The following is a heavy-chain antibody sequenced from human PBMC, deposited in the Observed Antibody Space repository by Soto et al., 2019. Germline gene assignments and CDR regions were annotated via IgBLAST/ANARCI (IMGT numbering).Heavy chain of an antibody. CDR1: GGSLSTYY. V-gene: IGHV4-59*01. J-gene: IGHJ5*02. CDR3: AGGSSWDWFDP. Sequence: ETLSLTCTVSGGSLSTYYWSWIRQPPGKGLEWMGYLYYGGITYYNPSLKSRLTISEDSSKKQFSLKLSSVTAADTAVYDCAGGSSWDWFDPWGQGTLVIVSS. D-gene: IGHD6-13*01. CDR2: LYYGGIT.